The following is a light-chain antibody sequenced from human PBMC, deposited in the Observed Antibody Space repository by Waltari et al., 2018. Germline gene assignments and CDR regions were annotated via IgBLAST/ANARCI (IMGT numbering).Light chain of an antibody. V-gene: IGKV1-39*01. J-gene: IGKJ4*01. Sequence: DIQMTQSPSSLSASVGDRVTITCRASQNISTYLNWYQHKPGKAPKFLIYAASSLQSGVPSRFSGSGSGTDFILTISSLQPEDFVTYYCQQSYSTPLTFGGGTMVEIK. CDR2: AAS. CDR1: QNISTY. CDR3: QQSYSTPLT.